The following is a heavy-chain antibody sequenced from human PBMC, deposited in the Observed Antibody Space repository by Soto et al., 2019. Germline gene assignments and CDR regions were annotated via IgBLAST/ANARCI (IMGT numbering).Heavy chain of an antibody. D-gene: IGHD3-16*01. CDR1: GYRKTSYA. V-gene: IGHV1-3*01. CDR2: INAGNGNT. CDR3: VKDGGTLPNVVNYPFDI. J-gene: IGHJ3*02. Sequence: SVKLSCEDCGYRKTSYAMHWVRQAPGQRLEWMGWINAGNGNTKYSQKFQGRVTITRDTSASTAYMELSSLRSEDTAVYYCVKDGGTLPNVVNYPFDIWGQGTKVTVSS.